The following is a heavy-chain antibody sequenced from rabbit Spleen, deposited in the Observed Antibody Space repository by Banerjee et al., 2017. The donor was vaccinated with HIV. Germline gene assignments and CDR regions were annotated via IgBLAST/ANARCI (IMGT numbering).Heavy chain of an antibody. V-gene: IGHV1S40*01. D-gene: IGHD7-1*01. CDR3: ARDYAPYGGYPGYGYSHNL. J-gene: IGHJ4*01. Sequence: QSLEESGGDLVKPGASLTLTCTASGFSFSSSYYMCWVRQAPGKGLEWIACIYAGSSGSTYYASWAKGRFTISKTSSATVTLQMTSLTAADTATYFCARDYAPYGGYPGYGYSHNLWGQGTLVTVS. CDR1: GFSFSSSYY. CDR2: IYAGSSGST.